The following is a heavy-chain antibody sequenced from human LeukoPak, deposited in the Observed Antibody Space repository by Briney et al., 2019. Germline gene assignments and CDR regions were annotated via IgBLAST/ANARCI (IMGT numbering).Heavy chain of an antibody. CDR1: GFSFSSYE. CDR3: ARDSDYDILTGPIDY. D-gene: IGHD3-9*01. CDR2: INWDGGYT. V-gene: IGHV3-20*04. Sequence: PGGSLRLSCAASGFSFSSYEMNWVRQAPGKGLEWVSGINWDGGYTGYGDSVKGRFTISRDNAKNSLYLQMNSLRAEDTALYYCARDSDYDILTGPIDYWGQGTLVTVSS. J-gene: IGHJ4*02.